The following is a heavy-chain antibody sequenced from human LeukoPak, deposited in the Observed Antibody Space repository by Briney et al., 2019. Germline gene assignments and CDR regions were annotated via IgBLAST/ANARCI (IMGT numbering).Heavy chain of an antibody. J-gene: IGHJ6*03. Sequence: PSETLSLTCAVYGGSFSDYYWTWIRQPPGKGLEWIGEINHSGSTNYNPSLKSRVTISVDTSKNQFSLKLSSVTAVDTAVYYCARGVPLGGYSVQQRVWGSYYYMDVWGSGTTVTVSS. CDR1: GGSFSDYY. V-gene: IGHV4-34*01. CDR2: INHSGST. D-gene: IGHD3-16*01. CDR3: ARGVPLGGYSVQQRVWGSYYYMDV.